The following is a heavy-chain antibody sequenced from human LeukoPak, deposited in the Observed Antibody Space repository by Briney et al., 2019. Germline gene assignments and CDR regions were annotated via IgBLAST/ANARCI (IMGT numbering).Heavy chain of an antibody. CDR1: GFAFRDAW. V-gene: IGHV3-15*01. CDR2: IRGKSDGGKV. J-gene: IGHJ4*02. CDR3: ATDEGSGTTDFDF. D-gene: IGHD1-1*01. Sequence: GGSLRLSCAVSGFAFRDAWMSWVRQAPGKGLEWDGRIRGKSDGGKVDYAAPAKGRFTISRDESKDTVYLHLASLKTEDTGVYYCATDEGSGTTDFDFWGQGTLVTVSS.